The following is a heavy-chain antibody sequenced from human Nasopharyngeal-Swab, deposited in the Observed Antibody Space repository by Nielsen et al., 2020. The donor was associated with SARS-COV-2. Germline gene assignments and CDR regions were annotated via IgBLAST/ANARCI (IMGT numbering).Heavy chain of an antibody. V-gene: IGHV3-30*03. Sequence: GESLKISCAASGFTFSSYGMHWVRQAPGKGLKWVAVISYDGSNKYYADSVKGRFTISRDNSKNTLYLQMNSLRAEDTAVYYCTRRGRGYYYYGMDVWGQGTTVTVSS. CDR3: TRRGRGYYYYGMDV. J-gene: IGHJ6*02. CDR2: ISYDGSNK. D-gene: IGHD3-10*01. CDR1: GFTFSSYG.